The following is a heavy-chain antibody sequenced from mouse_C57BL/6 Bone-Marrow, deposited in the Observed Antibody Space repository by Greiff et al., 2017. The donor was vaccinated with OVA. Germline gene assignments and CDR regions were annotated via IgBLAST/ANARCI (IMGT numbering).Heavy chain of an antibody. V-gene: IGHV1-59*01. CDR2: IDPSDSYT. CDR3: AYITTVVATRGVYY. Sequence: QVQLQQSGAELVRPGTSVKLSCKASGYTFTSYWMHWVKQRPGQGLEWIGVIDPSDSYTNYNQKFKGKATLTVDTSSSTAYMQLSSLTSEDSAVYYCAYITTVVATRGVYYWGQGTSVTVSS. CDR1: GYTFTSYW. J-gene: IGHJ4*01. D-gene: IGHD1-1*01.